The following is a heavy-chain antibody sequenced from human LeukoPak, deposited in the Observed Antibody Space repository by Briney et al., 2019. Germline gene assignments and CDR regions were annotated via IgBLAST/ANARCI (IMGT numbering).Heavy chain of an antibody. CDR3: AKLSIAVAGTSYFDY. CDR2: ISSSSSYI. CDR1: GVTFSSYS. J-gene: IGHJ4*02. V-gene: IGHV3-21*04. Sequence: GGSLRLSCAASGVTFSSYSMNWVRQAPGKGLEWVSSISSSSSYIYYADSVKGRFTISRDNSKNTLYLQMNSLRAEDTAVYYCAKLSIAVAGTSYFDYWGQGTLVTVSS. D-gene: IGHD6-19*01.